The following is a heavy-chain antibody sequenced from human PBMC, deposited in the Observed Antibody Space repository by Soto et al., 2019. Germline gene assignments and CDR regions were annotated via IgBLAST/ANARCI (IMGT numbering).Heavy chain of an antibody. J-gene: IGHJ5*02. CDR3: AHRRRYSSSWRSWFDP. V-gene: IGHV2-5*02. D-gene: IGHD6-13*01. CDR1: GFSLSTSGVG. Sequence: QITLKESGPTLVKPTQTLTLTCTFSGFSLSTSGVGVGWIRQPPGKALEWLALIYWDDDKRYSPSLKSRLTITKDTSKNQVVITMTNMDPVDTATYYCAHRRRYSSSWRSWFDPWGQGTLVTVSS. CDR2: IYWDDDK.